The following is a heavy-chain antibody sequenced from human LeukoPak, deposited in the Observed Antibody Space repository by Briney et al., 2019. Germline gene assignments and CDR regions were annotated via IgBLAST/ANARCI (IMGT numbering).Heavy chain of an antibody. CDR1: GFTFSSYS. CDR3: ASTLRITMVRGARLGYMDG. Sequence: PGGSLGLSCAASGFTFSSYSMNWVRQAPGKGLEWVSSISSSSSYIYYADSVKGRFTISRDNAKNSLYLQMHSLRAEDTAVYYCASTLRITMVRGARLGYMDGWGKGTTVTVSS. J-gene: IGHJ6*03. D-gene: IGHD3-10*01. V-gene: IGHV3-21*01. CDR2: ISSSSSYI.